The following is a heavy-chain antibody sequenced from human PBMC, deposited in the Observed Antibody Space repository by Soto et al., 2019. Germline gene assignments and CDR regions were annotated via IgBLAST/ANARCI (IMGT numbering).Heavy chain of an antibody. V-gene: IGHV5-51*01. D-gene: IGHD2-2*01. CDR3: ARHLGYCSSSSCGDGFDI. CDR2: IYPGDSDT. Sequence: GEALKISCKGSGYTFTNYWIGWVRQMPGKGLEWMGLIYPGDSDTRYSPSLQGQVTISADKSITTAYLQWSSLKASDTAMYYCARHLGYCSSSSCGDGFDIWGQGTMVTVSS. CDR1: GYTFTNYW. J-gene: IGHJ3*02.